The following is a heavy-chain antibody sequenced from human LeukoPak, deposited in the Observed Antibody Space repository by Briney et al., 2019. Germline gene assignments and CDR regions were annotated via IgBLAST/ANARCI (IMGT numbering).Heavy chain of an antibody. D-gene: IGHD6-13*01. CDR3: ATSIAAAGTCDY. CDR2: MNPNSGNT. CDR1: GYTFTSYD. Sequence: GASVKVSXKASGYTFTSYDINWVRQATGQGLEWMGWMNPNSGNTGYAQKFQGRVTMTRNTSISTAYMELSSLRSEDTAVYYCATSIAAAGTCDYWGQGTLVTVPS. J-gene: IGHJ4*02. V-gene: IGHV1-8*01.